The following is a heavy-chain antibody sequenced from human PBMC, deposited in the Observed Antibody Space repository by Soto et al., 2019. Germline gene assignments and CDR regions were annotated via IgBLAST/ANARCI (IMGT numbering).Heavy chain of an antibody. CDR2: IYYSGST. D-gene: IGHD4-17*01. J-gene: IGHJ3*01. CDR1: GGSISSGDYY. V-gene: IGHV4-30-4*01. CDR3: ARARLRAVYAFDF. Sequence: PSETLSLTCTVSGGSISSGDYYWSWIRQPPGKGFEWIGYIYYSGSTYYNPSLKSRVTISIDISKNQFSLKLSSVTAADTAMYYCARARLRAVYAFDFWGQGTMVTVSS.